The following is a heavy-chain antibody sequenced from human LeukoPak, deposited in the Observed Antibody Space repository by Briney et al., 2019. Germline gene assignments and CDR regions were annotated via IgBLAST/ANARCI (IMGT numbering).Heavy chain of an antibody. J-gene: IGHJ4*02. CDR3: ARACGSSCFDY. Sequence: GGSLRLSCAASGFTVSSNYMSWVRQAPGKGLEWVSVIYSGGSTYYADSVKGRFTISRDNSKNTLYLQMNSLRAEDTAVYYCARACGSSCFDYWGQGTLVTVSS. D-gene: IGHD6-13*01. CDR2: IYSGGST. CDR1: GFTVSSNY. V-gene: IGHV3-53*01.